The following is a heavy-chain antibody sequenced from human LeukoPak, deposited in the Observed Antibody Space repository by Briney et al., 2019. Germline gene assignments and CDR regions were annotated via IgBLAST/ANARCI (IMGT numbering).Heavy chain of an antibody. CDR1: GGTLSSYP. D-gene: IGHD3-3*01. J-gene: IGHJ4*02. CDR3: ARVVIIGGLWVDY. CDR2: IIPIFGTA. Sequence: ASVKVYCKASGGTLSSYPISWVRQATGQGLEWMGGIIPIFGTANYAQKFQGRVTITADESTSTAYMELSSPRSEDTAVYYCARVVIIGGLWVDYWGQGTLVTVSS. V-gene: IGHV1-69*13.